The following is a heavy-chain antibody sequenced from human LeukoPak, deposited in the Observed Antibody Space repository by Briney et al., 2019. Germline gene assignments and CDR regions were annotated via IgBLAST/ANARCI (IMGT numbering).Heavy chain of an antibody. CDR1: GGSISSNNCY. D-gene: IGHD4-17*01. CDR2: AYYSGGT. J-gene: IGHJ5*02. V-gene: IGHV4-39*07. Sequence: SETLSLTCTVSGGSISSNNCYWAWIRQTPGKGLEWIGSAYYSGGTYYNPSLESRVTISVDTSKNQFSLKLSSVTAADTAVYYCAKTDYGDYVGNWFDPWGQGTLVTVSS. CDR3: AKTDYGDYVGNWFDP.